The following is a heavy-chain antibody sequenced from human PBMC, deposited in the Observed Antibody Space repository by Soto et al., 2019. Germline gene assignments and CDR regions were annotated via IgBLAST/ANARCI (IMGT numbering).Heavy chain of an antibody. CDR2: IFSNDEK. CDR1: GFSLSNARMG. V-gene: IGHV2-26*01. Sequence: QVTLKESGPVLVKPTETLTLTCTVSGFSLSNARMGVSWIRQPPGKALEWLAHIFSNDEKSYSTSLKSRLTISQETSNSPVVLTMTNMDPVDTATYYCARITLGYCSGGSCSTFDYWGQGTLVTVSS. J-gene: IGHJ4*02. CDR3: ARITLGYCSGGSCSTFDY. D-gene: IGHD2-15*01.